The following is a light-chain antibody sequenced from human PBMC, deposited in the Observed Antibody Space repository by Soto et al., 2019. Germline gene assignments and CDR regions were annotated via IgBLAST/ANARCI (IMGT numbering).Light chain of an antibody. CDR2: SDD. CDR1: NSNTGRYS. J-gene: IGLJ3*02. CDR3: AAWDDNLNGPL. Sequence: QSALTQPPSLSGTPGQRVTISCSGSNSNTGRYSVNWYQHFPGTAPKILIYSDDERPSGVPDRFSGSKSGTSASLAISGLQYEDEAEYYCAAWDDNLNGPLFGGGTKLTVL. V-gene: IGLV1-44*01.